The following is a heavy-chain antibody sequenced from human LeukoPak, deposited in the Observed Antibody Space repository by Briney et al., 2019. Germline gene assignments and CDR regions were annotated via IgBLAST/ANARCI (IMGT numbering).Heavy chain of an antibody. D-gene: IGHD6-13*01. CDR1: GFTFSSYA. CDR3: AKDYRGSSPRALGFDY. CDR2: ISGSGGST. V-gene: IGHV3-23*01. Sequence: PGGSLRLSCAASGFTFSSYAMSWVRQAPGKGLEWVSAISGSGGSTYYADSVKGRFTISRDNSKNTLYLQMNSLRAEDTAVYYCAKDYRGSSPRALGFDYWGQGTLVTVSS. J-gene: IGHJ4*02.